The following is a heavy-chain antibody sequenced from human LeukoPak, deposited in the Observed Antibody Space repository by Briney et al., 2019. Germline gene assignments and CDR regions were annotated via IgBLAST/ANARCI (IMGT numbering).Heavy chain of an antibody. CDR3: ARVREYCGGDCPFDY. CDR1: GYTFTGXX. D-gene: IGHD2-21*01. Sequence: ASGYTFTGXXXXXVRXAPGQGXXXXXXINPNGGGTNYAQKFQGRVTMTRDTSISTAYMELSSLRSEDTAVYYCARVREYCGGDCPFDYWGQGTLVTVSS. V-gene: IGHV1-2*02. CDR2: INPNGGGT. J-gene: IGHJ4*02.